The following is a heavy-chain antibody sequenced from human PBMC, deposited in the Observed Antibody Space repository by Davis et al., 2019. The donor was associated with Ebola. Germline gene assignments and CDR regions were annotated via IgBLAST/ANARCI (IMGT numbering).Heavy chain of an antibody. Sequence: PSETLSLTCAASGFTFSGSAMHWVRQASGKGLEWVGRIRSKANSYATAYAASVKGRFTISRDDSKNTAYLQMNSLKTEDTAVYYCTSNHVDIVAGDYWGQGTLVTVSS. CDR2: IRSKANSYAT. CDR3: TSNHVDIVAGDY. J-gene: IGHJ4*02. V-gene: IGHV3-73*01. D-gene: IGHD5-12*01. CDR1: GFTFSGSA.